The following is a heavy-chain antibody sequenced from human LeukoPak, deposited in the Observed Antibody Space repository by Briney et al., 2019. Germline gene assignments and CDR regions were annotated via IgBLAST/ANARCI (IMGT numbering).Heavy chain of an antibody. Sequence: GGSLRLSCAASGFTFSSYWMSWVRQAPGKGLEWVANIKQDGSEKYYVDSVKGRFTISRDNAKNSLYLQMNSLRAEDTAVYYCARDFERGYSSNWYWFDPWGQGTLVTVSS. J-gene: IGHJ5*02. V-gene: IGHV3-7*01. CDR3: ARDFERGYSSNWYWFDP. CDR1: GFTFSSYW. CDR2: IKQDGSEK. D-gene: IGHD6-13*01.